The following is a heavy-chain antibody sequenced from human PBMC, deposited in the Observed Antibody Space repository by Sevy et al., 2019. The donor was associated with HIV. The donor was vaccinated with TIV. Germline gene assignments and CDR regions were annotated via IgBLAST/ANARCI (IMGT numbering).Heavy chain of an antibody. J-gene: IGHJ4*02. Sequence: GESLKISCAASGFTFSYASMNWVRQAPGMGLACVGRIKKKTDGETTDYAAPVKGRFIISRDDSKNTLYLQMNSLKTEDTGVYYCTTNSRYDFWSDYYAFDYWGQGTLVTVSS. CDR1: GFTFSYAS. CDR2: IKKKTDGETT. D-gene: IGHD3-3*01. V-gene: IGHV3-15*07. CDR3: TTNSRYDFWSDYYAFDY.